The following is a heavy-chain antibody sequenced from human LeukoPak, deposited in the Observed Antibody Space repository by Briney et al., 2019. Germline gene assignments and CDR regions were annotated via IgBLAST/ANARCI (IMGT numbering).Heavy chain of an antibody. V-gene: IGHV1-24*01. CDR1: GYTLTELS. CDR2: FDPEDGET. CDR3: ATGGLRFLEWSTYIGDY. Sequence: ASVNVSCKVSGYTLTELSMHWVRQAPGKGLEWMGGFDPEDGETIYAQKFQGRVTMTEDTSTDTAYMELSSLRSEDTAVYYCATGGLRFLEWSTYIGDYWGQGTLVTVSS. D-gene: IGHD3-3*01. J-gene: IGHJ4*02.